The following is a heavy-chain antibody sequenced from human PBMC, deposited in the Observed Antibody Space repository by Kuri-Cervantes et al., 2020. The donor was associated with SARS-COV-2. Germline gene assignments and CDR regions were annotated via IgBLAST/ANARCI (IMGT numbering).Heavy chain of an antibody. CDR1: GYTFTSYA. CDR3: ARGDSSGWKGNAFDI. CDR2: SNAGNGNT. J-gene: IGHJ3*02. D-gene: IGHD6-19*01. Sequence: ASVKVSCKASGYTFTSYAMHWVRQAPGQRLEWMGWSNAGNGNTKYSQEFQGRVTITRDTSASTAYMELRSLRSDDTAVYYCARGDSSGWKGNAFDIWGQGTMVTVSS. V-gene: IGHV1-3*02.